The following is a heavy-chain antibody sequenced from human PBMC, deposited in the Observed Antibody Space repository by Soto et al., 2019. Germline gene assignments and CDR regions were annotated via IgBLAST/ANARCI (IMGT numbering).Heavy chain of an antibody. CDR2: ISGDGIST. V-gene: IGHV3-23*01. CDR1: GFTFSSFA. CDR3: ARGVWRTVTTDAGDHYYYDGMDV. D-gene: IGHD4-17*01. J-gene: IGHJ6*02. Sequence: EVQLLESGGGLEQPGGSLRLSCAGSGFTFSSFAMTWVRQAPGKGLEWVSGISGDGISTSYTDSVNGRFTIARDNSKNTLYLQMNSLRVEDTAVYFCARGVWRTVTTDAGDHYYYDGMDVWGQGTTVTVSS.